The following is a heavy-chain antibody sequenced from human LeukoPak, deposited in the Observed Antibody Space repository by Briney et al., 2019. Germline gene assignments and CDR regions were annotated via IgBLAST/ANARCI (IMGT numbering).Heavy chain of an antibody. Sequence: GGSLRLSCAASGFTFSSYGMHWVRQAPGKGLEWVAVIWYDGSNKYYADSVKGRFTISRDNSKNTLYLQMNSLRAEDTAVYYCAREGYSSSWYGYYYYGMDVWGQGTTVTVSS. J-gene: IGHJ6*02. D-gene: IGHD6-13*01. CDR1: GFTFSSYG. CDR2: IWYDGSNK. CDR3: AREGYSSSWYGYYYYGMDV. V-gene: IGHV3-33*01.